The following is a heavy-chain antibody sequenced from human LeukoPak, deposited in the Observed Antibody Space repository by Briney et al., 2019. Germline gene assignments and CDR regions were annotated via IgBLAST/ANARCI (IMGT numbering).Heavy chain of an antibody. CDR3: ARVWVTNFDY. V-gene: IGHV3-30*04. CDR2: ISYDGSNK. J-gene: IGHJ4*02. Sequence: GRSLRLSCAASGFTFSSYAMHWVRQAPGKGLEWVAVISYDGSNKYYADSVKGRFTISRDNSKNTLYLQMNSLRAEDTAVYYCARVWVTNFDYWGQGTLVTVSS. CDR1: GFTFSSYA. D-gene: IGHD4-23*01.